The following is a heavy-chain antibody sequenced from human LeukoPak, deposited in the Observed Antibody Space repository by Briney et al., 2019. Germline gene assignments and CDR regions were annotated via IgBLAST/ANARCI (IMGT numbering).Heavy chain of an antibody. Sequence: GESLTISCKGSGYSFTSYWIGWARQMPGKGLEWMGIMFPDDSDIRYSPSFQGQVTISADKSISTAYLQWSSLQASDTAMYYCARPRDGYFPYYFDYWGQGTLVTVSS. J-gene: IGHJ4*02. D-gene: IGHD3-22*01. CDR2: MFPDDSDI. CDR3: ARPRDGYFPYYFDY. V-gene: IGHV5-51*01. CDR1: GYSFTSYW.